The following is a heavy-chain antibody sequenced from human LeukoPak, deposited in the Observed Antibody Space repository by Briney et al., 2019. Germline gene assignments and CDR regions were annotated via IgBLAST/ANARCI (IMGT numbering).Heavy chain of an antibody. J-gene: IGHJ4*02. Sequence: LSGGSLRLSCAASGFTFSSYAMSWVRQAPGKGLEWVSAISGSGGSTYYADSVKGRFTISRDNSKNTLYLQMKSLRAEDTAVYYCAKDPTFIAARPLSFDYWGQGTLVTVSS. CDR1: GFTFSSYA. D-gene: IGHD6-6*01. CDR3: AKDPTFIAARPLSFDY. V-gene: IGHV3-23*01. CDR2: ISGSGGST.